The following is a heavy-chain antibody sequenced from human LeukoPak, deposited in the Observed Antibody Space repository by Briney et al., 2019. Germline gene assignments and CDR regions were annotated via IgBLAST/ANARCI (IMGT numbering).Heavy chain of an antibody. CDR2: IYYSGST. V-gene: IGHV4-39*01. Sequence: SETLSLTCTVSGGSISSSSYYWGWIRQPPGKGLEWIGSIYYSGSTYYNPSLKSRVTISVDTSKNQFSLKLSSVTAADTAVYYCARVRFLEWFHLCYFDYWGQGTLVTVSS. J-gene: IGHJ4*02. CDR1: GGSISSSSYY. CDR3: ARVRFLEWFHLCYFDY. D-gene: IGHD3-3*01.